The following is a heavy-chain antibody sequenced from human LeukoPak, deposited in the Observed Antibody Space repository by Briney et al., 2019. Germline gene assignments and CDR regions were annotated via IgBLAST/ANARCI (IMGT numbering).Heavy chain of an antibody. CDR3: ARYAFRIYYYDSSGYLDY. V-gene: IGHV1-18*01. CDR1: GYTFTSYG. J-gene: IGHJ4*02. CDR2: ISAYNGNT. Sequence: ASVKVSCKASGYTFTSYGISWVRQAPGQGLEWMGWISAYNGNTNYAQKLQGRVTMTTDTSTSTAYMELRSLRSDDTAVYYCARYAFRIYYYDSSGYLDYWGQGTLVTVSS. D-gene: IGHD3-22*01.